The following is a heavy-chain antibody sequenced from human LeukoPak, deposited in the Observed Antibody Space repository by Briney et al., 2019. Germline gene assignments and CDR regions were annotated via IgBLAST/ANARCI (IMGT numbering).Heavy chain of an antibody. V-gene: IGHV4-39*07. J-gene: IGHJ6*02. CDR3: ARSTYPHSVVPAAISAGPPYYYYGMDV. CDR1: GGSISSSSYY. Sequence: PSETLSLTCTVSGGSISSSSYYWGWIRQPPGKGLEWIGSIYYSGSTYYNPSLKSRVTISVDTSKNQFSLKLSSVTAADTAVYYCARSTYPHSVVPAAISAGPPYYYYGMDVWGQGTTITVSS. D-gene: IGHD2-2*02. CDR2: IYYSGST.